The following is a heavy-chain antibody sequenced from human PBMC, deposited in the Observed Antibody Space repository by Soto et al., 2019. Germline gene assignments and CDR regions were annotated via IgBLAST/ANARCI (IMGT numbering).Heavy chain of an antibody. CDR2: ISYDGSNK. CDR3: ARDDEQQLVY. J-gene: IGHJ4*02. CDR1: GFIFSSFG. V-gene: IGHV3-30*19. D-gene: IGHD6-13*01. Sequence: QVQLVESGGGVVQPRRSLRLSCAASGFIFSSFGMHWVRQAPGKGLEWVAVISYDGSNKYYADSVKGRFTISRDNSKNTMYVQMNSLRAEDTAVYYCARDDEQQLVYWGQGTLVTVSS.